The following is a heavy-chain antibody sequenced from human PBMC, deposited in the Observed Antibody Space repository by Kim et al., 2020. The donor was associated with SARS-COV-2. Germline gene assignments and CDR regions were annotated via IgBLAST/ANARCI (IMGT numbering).Heavy chain of an antibody. J-gene: IGHJ5*02. V-gene: IGHV1-69*13. D-gene: IGHD6-13*01. Sequence: SVKVSCKASGGTFSSYAISWVRQAPGQGLEWMGGIIPIFGTANYAQKFQGRVTITADESTSTAYMELSSLRSEDTAVYYCARGPRAAAAEVNWFDPWGQGTLVTVSS. CDR3: ARGPRAAAAEVNWFDP. CDR1: GGTFSSYA. CDR2: IIPIFGTA.